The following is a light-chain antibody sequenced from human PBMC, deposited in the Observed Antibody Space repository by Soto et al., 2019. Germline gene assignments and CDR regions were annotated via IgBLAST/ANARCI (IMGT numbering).Light chain of an antibody. V-gene: IGLV2-14*01. CDR2: EVS. CDR3: SSYTTSSTYV. CDR1: SSDVGGYNY. Sequence: QSVLTQPASVSGSPGQSITISCTGTSSDVGGYNYVSWYQQHPGKAPKLMISEVSNRPSGVSNRFSGSKSGNTASLTISGLQAEYEADYYCSSYTTSSTYVFGTGTKLTVL. J-gene: IGLJ1*01.